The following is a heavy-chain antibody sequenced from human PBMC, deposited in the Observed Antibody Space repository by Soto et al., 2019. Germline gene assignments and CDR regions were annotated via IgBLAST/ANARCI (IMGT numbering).Heavy chain of an antibody. CDR2: INPISGGT. V-gene: IGHV1-2*02. D-gene: IGHD6-13*01. J-gene: IGHJ5*02. Sequence: ASVKVSCKTFGYTFTAYYIHWVRQAPGQGLEWMGWINPISGGTNYAQKFQGRVTMTRDTSISTAYMELARLTSDDTALFYCTRGVSVAAGSSRDNWFDTWGQGTLVTVSS. CDR3: TRGVSVAAGSSRDNWFDT. CDR1: GYTFTAYY.